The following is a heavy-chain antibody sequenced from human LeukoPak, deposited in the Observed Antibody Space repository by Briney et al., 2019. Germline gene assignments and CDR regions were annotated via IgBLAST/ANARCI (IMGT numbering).Heavy chain of an antibody. CDR3: AKESGYSYGDYYYYYMDV. Sequence: GGSLRLSCAAPGFTFSTFAMIWVRQPPGKGLEWVSSIFPSGGEIHYADSVRGRFTISRDNSKSTLSLQMNSLRAEDTAVYYCAKESGYSYGDYYYYYMDVWGKGTTVTISS. V-gene: IGHV3-23*01. D-gene: IGHD5-18*01. J-gene: IGHJ6*03. CDR1: GFTFSTFA. CDR2: IFPSGGEI.